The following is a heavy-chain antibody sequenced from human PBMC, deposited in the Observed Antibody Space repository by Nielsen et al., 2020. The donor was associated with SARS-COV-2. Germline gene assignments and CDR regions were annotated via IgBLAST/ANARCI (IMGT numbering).Heavy chain of an antibody. D-gene: IGHD3-22*01. V-gene: IGHV3-48*01. CDR3: ARDWDYYDSSGFDY. CDR2: ISSSSSTI. J-gene: IGHJ4*02. Sequence: GESLKISCAASGFTFSSYSMNWVRQAPGKGLEWVSYISSSSSTIYYADSVKGRFTISRDNAKNSLYLQMNSLRAEDTAVYYCARDWDYYDSSGFDYWGQGTLVTVSS. CDR1: GFTFSSYS.